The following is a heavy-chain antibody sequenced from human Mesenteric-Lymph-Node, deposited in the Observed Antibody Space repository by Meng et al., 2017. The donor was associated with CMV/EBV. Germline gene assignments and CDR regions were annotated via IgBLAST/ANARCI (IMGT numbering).Heavy chain of an antibody. CDR2: IYPGDSDT. V-gene: IGHV5-51*01. J-gene: IGHJ4*02. Sequence: GGSLRLSCKGSGYSFTTYWIGWVRQMPGKGLEWMGIIYPGDSDTRYSPSFQGQVTISADKSISTAYLQWSSLKASDTAMYYCARRDGYNPFDYWGQGTLVTVSS. D-gene: IGHD5-24*01. CDR1: GYSFTTYW. CDR3: ARRDGYNPFDY.